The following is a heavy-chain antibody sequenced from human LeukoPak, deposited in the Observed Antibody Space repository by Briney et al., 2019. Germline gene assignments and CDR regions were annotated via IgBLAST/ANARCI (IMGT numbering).Heavy chain of an antibody. Sequence: HPGGSLRLSCAASGFTFSSYEMNWVRQAPGKGLEWVSYISSSGSTIYYADSVKGRFTISRDNSKNTLYLQMNSLRAEDTAVYYCAKDREFHKMKSIGSSRYFAAFDIWGQGTMVTVSS. D-gene: IGHD6-13*01. V-gene: IGHV3-48*03. CDR2: ISSSGSTI. J-gene: IGHJ3*02. CDR1: GFTFSSYE. CDR3: AKDREFHKMKSIGSSRYFAAFDI.